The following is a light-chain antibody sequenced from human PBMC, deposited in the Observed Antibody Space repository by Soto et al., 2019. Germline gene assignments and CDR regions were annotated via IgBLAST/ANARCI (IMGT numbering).Light chain of an antibody. CDR3: QKYSSVPV. Sequence: DIQMTQSPTSLSASVGDRVTITCRASQDIRNFLAWYQQKPGKAPKLLLYAASTLQSRVPSRFSGSGSGTDFTLTINSLQPEDVATYSCQKYSSVPVFGPGTKVEIK. CDR2: AAS. J-gene: IGKJ3*01. CDR1: QDIRNF. V-gene: IGKV1-27*01.